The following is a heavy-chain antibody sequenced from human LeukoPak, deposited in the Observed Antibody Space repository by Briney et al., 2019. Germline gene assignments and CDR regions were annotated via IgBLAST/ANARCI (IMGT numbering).Heavy chain of an antibody. Sequence: PSETLSLTCTVSGYSISSGYYWGWIRQPPGKGLEWIGSIYYSGSTYYNPSLKSRVTISVDTSKNQFSLKLSSVTAADTAVYYCARGPANWYSSSWLDYWGQGTLVTVSS. CDR2: IYYSGST. J-gene: IGHJ4*02. D-gene: IGHD6-13*01. CDR3: ARGPANWYSSSWLDY. V-gene: IGHV4-38-2*02. CDR1: GYSISSGYY.